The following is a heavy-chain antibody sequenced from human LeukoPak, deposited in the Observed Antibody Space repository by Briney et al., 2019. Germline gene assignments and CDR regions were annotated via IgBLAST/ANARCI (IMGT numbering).Heavy chain of an antibody. J-gene: IGHJ6*03. CDR3: ARDLGDILTGYQHYYYYYMDV. Sequence: ASVKVSCKASGYTFTSYDINWVRQATGQGLEWMGWMNPNSGNTGYAQKLQGRVTMTTDTSTSTAYMELRSLRSDDTAVYYCARDLGDILTGYQHYYYYYMDVWGKGTTVTISS. D-gene: IGHD3-9*01. CDR1: GYTFTSYD. CDR2: MNPNSGNT. V-gene: IGHV1-8*01.